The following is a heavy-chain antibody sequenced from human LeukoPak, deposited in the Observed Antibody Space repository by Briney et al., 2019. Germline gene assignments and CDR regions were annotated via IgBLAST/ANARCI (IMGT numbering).Heavy chain of an antibody. V-gene: IGHV3-23*01. CDR3: AKGRGFRVWDPWDN. J-gene: IGHJ4*02. D-gene: IGHD3-16*01. Sequence: PGGSLRLSCAASGFTFTDYAMTWVRQAPGKGLEWVSSISASGLMTYYADSVKGRFTISRDNSKNTLSLEMNSLRVEDTAVYYCAKGRGFRVWDPWDNWGQGTLITVSS. CDR1: GFTFTDYA. CDR2: ISASGLMT.